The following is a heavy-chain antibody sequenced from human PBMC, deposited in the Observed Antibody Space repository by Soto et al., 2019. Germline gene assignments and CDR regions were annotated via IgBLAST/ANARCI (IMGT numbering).Heavy chain of an antibody. J-gene: IGHJ2*01. D-gene: IGHD3-16*01. CDR3: AKVDGFGSGEITGYFDL. Sequence: EVQLVESGGGLVQPGRSLRLSCAASGFTFDDYAMHWVRQAPGKGLEWVSGISWNSGSIGYADSVKGRFTISRDNAKNSLYLQMNSLRAEDTALYYCAKVDGFGSGEITGYFDLWGRGTLVTVSS. V-gene: IGHV3-9*01. CDR2: ISWNSGSI. CDR1: GFTFDDYA.